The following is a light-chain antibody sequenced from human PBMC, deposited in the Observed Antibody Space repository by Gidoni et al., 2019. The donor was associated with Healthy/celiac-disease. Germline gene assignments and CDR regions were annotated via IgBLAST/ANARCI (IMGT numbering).Light chain of an antibody. J-gene: IGKJ1*01. Sequence: DIVMTQSPATLSVSPGERATLSCRASQSVSSNLAWYQQKPGQAPTLLIYGASTRATGIPARFSGSGSGTEFTLTISSLQSEDFAVYYCQQYNNWPPRTVGQGTKVEIK. CDR2: GAS. V-gene: IGKV3-15*01. CDR1: QSVSSN. CDR3: QQYNNWPPRT.